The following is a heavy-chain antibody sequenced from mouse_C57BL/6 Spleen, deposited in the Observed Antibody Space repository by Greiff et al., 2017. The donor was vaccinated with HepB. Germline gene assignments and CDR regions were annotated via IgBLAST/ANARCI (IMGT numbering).Heavy chain of an antibody. Sequence: QVQLQQSGPELVKPGASVKISCKASGYAFSSSWMNWVKQRPGKGLEWIGRIYPGDGDTNYNGKFKGKATLTSDKSSSTAYMQLSSLTSEDSAVYFCARGGFITTVGYFDVWGTGTTVTVSS. V-gene: IGHV1-82*01. CDR3: ARGGFITTVGYFDV. J-gene: IGHJ1*03. CDR1: GYAFSSSW. D-gene: IGHD1-1*01. CDR2: IYPGDGDT.